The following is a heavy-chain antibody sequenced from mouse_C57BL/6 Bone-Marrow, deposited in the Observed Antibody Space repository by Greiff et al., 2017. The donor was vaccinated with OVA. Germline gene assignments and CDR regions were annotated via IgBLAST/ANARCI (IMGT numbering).Heavy chain of an antibody. CDR3: ARRGSYYYGSSPFMDY. CDR2: IYPRSGNT. D-gene: IGHD1-1*01. V-gene: IGHV1-81*01. Sequence: VKVVESGAELARPGASVKLSCKASGYTFTSYGISWVKQRTGQGLEWIGEIYPRSGNTYYNEKFKGKATLTADKSSSTAYMELRSLTSEDSAVYFCARRGSYYYGSSPFMDYWGQGTSVTVSS. J-gene: IGHJ4*01. CDR1: GYTFTSYG.